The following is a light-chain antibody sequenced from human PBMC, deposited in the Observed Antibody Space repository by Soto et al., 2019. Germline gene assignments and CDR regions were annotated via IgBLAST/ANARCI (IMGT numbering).Light chain of an antibody. CDR2: DAS. V-gene: IGKV3-11*01. CDR3: QQRTNWPIT. J-gene: IGKJ5*01. CDR1: QSVGTY. Sequence: EIVLTQSPATPSLSPGERATLSCRASQSVGTYLAWYQQKPGQAPRLLISDASNRATGIPARFSGSGSGADFTLTISSLEPEDFAVYYCQQRTNWPITFGQGTRLEIK.